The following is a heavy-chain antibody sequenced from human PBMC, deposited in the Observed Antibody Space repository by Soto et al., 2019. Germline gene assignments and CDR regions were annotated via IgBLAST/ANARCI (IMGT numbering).Heavy chain of an antibody. CDR3: ARAISGYVT. V-gene: IGHV1-3*01. D-gene: IGHD5-12*01. CDR2: INAGNGDT. J-gene: IGHJ4*02. Sequence: QVQLVQSGAEMKKPGASVKLSCKTSGINYNTYAIHWVRQAPGQGLEWMGWINAGNGDTRYSQNFQGRVTLTRDTSASTVYVDLDSLKSEDTGVYYCARAISGYVTWGQGTLVTVSS. CDR1: GINYNTYA.